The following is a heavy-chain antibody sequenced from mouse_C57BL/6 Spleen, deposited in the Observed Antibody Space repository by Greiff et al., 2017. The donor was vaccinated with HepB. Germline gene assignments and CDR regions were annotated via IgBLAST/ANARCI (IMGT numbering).Heavy chain of an antibody. D-gene: IGHD2-9*01. Sequence: EVQLQQSGPELVKPGASVKMSCKASGYTFTDYNMHWVKQSHGKSLEWIGYINPNNGGTSYNQKFKGKATLTVNKSSSTAYMELRSLTSEDSAVYYCATYYGYERAMDYWGPGTSVTVAS. J-gene: IGHJ4*01. CDR2: INPNNGGT. CDR3: ATYYGYERAMDY. V-gene: IGHV1-22*01. CDR1: GYTFTDYN.